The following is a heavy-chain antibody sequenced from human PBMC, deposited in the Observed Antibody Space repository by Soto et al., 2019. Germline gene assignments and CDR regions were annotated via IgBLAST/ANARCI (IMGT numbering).Heavy chain of an antibody. J-gene: IGHJ4*02. CDR2: IYPRDSDN. Sequence: GETLKISCKGSGSSFITYWIGLVRQIPGTDLEWMGIIYPRDSDNRYSPSFEGQVTMSVDNSISTAHLQWSSLKASDTGTYYCARRDVHNSFDYWGQGTLVTVSS. CDR3: ARRDVHNSFDY. V-gene: IGHV5-51*01. CDR1: GSSFITYW.